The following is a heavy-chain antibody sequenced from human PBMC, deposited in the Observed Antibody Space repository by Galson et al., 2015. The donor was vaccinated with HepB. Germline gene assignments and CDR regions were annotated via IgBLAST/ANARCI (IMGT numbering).Heavy chain of an antibody. D-gene: IGHD6-19*01. CDR1: GFTFSSYA. J-gene: IGHJ4*02. CDR2: ISYDGSNK. V-gene: IGHV3-30-3*01. Sequence: SLRLSCAASGFTFSSYAMHWVRQAPGKGLEWVAVISYDGSNKYYADSVKGRFTISRDNSKNTLYLQMNSLRAEDTAVYYCARDTKQLVAPRTPSRVAGRVGGPGSWGQGTLVTVSS. CDR3: ARDTKQLVAPRTPSRVAGRVGGPGS.